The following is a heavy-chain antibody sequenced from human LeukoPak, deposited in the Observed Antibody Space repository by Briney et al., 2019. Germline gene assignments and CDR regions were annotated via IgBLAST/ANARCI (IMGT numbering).Heavy chain of an antibody. J-gene: IGHJ2*01. CDR2: LSGSGDNT. CDR3: ARPASRGVGRYFDL. D-gene: IGHD3-10*01. V-gene: IGHV3-23*01. CDR1: GFTFSNYA. Sequence: PGGSLRLSCAASGFTFSNYAMSWVRQAPGKGLEWVSALSGSGDNTYYADSVKGRFTISRDNSKNTLYLQMNSLRAEDTALYYCARPASRGVGRYFDLWGRGSLVIVSS.